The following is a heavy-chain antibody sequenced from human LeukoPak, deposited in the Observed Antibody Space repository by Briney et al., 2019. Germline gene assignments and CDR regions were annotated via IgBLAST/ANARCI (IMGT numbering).Heavy chain of an antibody. J-gene: IGHJ3*02. CDR2: ISWNSGSI. CDR3: AKDLGGSCPSWAFDI. Sequence: GGSLRLSCAASGFTFDDYAMHWVRQAPGKGLEWVSGISWNSGSIGYADSVKGRFTISRDNAKNSLYLQMNSLRAEDMALYYCAKDLGGSCPSWAFDIWGQGTMVTVSS. CDR1: GFTFDDYA. D-gene: IGHD2-15*01. V-gene: IGHV3-9*03.